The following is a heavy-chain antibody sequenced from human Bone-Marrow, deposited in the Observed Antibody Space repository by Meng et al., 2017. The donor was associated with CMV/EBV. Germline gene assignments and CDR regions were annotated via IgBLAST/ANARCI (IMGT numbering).Heavy chain of an antibody. J-gene: IGHJ5*02. V-gene: IGHV4-59*01. CDR3: ARRIATTGVRFDP. Sequence: SETLSLTCTVSGGSISGYYWSWIRQPPEKGLEWIGYIYDSGNTNYNPSLKSRVTISVDTSKNQFFLNLRSVTAADTAVYYCARRIATTGVRFDPWGQGSRVTVSS. D-gene: IGHD6-13*01. CDR1: GGSISGYY. CDR2: IYDSGNT.